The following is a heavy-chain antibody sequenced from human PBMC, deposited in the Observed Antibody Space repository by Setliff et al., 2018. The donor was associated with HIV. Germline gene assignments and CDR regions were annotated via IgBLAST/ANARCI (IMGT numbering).Heavy chain of an antibody. D-gene: IGHD3-22*01. CDR3: ARHPNDYDSSGYSLQGYFDY. V-gene: IGHV4-39*01. J-gene: IGHJ4*02. CDR1: GGSISSSSYH. CDR2: IDHSGST. Sequence: PSETLSLTCAVYGGSISSSSYHWGWIRQPPGKGLEWIGSIDHSGSTYYNPSLKSRVTISVDTSKNQFSLKLSSVNAADTAVYYCARHPNDYDSSGYSLQGYFDYWGQGTLVTVSS.